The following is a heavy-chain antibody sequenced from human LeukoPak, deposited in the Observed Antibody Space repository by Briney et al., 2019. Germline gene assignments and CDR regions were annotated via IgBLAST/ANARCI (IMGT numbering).Heavy chain of an antibody. V-gene: IGHV1-46*01. D-gene: IGHD2-15*01. Sequence: GASVKVSCKASGYTFTSYYMHWVRQAPGQGLEWMGIINPSGGSTSYAQKFQGRVTMTRDTSTSTVYMELSSLRSEDTAVYYCARDVVVVAANAAFDIWGQGTMVTVSS. J-gene: IGHJ3*02. CDR1: GYTFTSYY. CDR3: ARDVVVVAANAAFDI. CDR2: INPSGGST.